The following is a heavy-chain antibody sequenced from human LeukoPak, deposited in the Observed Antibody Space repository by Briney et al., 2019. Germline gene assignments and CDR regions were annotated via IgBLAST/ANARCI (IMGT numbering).Heavy chain of an antibody. CDR3: AKGPYYYDSSGPLL. CDR1: GFTFSSYS. J-gene: IGHJ3*01. Sequence: GGSLRLSCAASGFTFSSYSMNWVRQAPGKGLEWVSYISSSSSTIYYADSVKGRFTISRDNAKNSLYLQMNSLRAEDTAVYYCAKGPYYYDSSGPLLWGQGTMVTVSS. CDR2: ISSSSSTI. D-gene: IGHD3-22*01. V-gene: IGHV3-48*01.